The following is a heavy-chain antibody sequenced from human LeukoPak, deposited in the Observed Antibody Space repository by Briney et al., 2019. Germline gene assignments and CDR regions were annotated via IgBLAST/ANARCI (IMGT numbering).Heavy chain of an antibody. CDR3: ARDSPRVQLYPV. V-gene: IGHV3-23*01. D-gene: IGHD2-2*01. CDR2: ISGSGGST. J-gene: IGHJ4*02. Sequence: PGGSLRLSCAASGFTFSSYAMSWVRQAPGKGLEWVSAISGSGGSTYYADSVKGRFTISRDNSKNTLYLQMNSLRAGDTAVYYCARDSPRVQLYPVWGQGTLVTVSS. CDR1: GFTFSSYA.